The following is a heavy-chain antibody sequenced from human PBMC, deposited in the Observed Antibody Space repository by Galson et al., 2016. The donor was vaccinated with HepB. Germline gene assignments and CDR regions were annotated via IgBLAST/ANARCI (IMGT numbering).Heavy chain of an antibody. CDR1: GVSVSRSTSY. J-gene: IGHJ3*02. V-gene: IGHV4-39*07. CDR2: IYPSGST. Sequence: SETLSLTCTVSGVSVSRSTSYWSWIRQPPGKGLEWIGEIYPSGSTNYNPSLRSRVTISLDKSENQFSLKVSSVTAADTAVYYCARDFTVGATRPHAFEIWGQGTLVTVSS. CDR3: ARDFTVGATRPHAFEI. D-gene: IGHD1-26*01.